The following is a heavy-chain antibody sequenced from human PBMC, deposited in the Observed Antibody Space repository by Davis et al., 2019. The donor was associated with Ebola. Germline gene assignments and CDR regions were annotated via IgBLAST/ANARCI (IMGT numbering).Heavy chain of an antibody. J-gene: IGHJ4*02. V-gene: IGHV3-23*01. CDR2: LIGVTGGT. Sequence: GESLKISCAASGFTFSSYAMSWVRQAPGKGLEWVSGLIGVTGGTYYADSVKGRFTISRDNAKNSLYLQMNSLRAEDTAVYYCAKAGHCGNYCSFDSWGQGTLVTVS. CDR3: AKAGHCGNYCSFDS. D-gene: IGHD1-26*01. CDR1: GFTFSSYA.